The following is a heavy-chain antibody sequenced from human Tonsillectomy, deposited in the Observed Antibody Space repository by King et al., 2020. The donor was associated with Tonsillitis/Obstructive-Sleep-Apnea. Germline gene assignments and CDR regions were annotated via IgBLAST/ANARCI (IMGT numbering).Heavy chain of an antibody. CDR2: IKSKTDGGTT. V-gene: IGHV3-15*01. CDR3: TTDAVVVVAATFDY. Sequence: VQLVESGGGLVKPGGSLRLSCAASGFTFSNAWMSWVRQAPGKGLEWVGRIKSKTDGGTTDYAAPVKGRFTISRVDSKNTLYLQMNSLKTEDTAVYYCTTDAVVVVAATFDYWGQGTLVTVSS. CDR1: GFTFSNAW. J-gene: IGHJ4*02. D-gene: IGHD2-15*01.